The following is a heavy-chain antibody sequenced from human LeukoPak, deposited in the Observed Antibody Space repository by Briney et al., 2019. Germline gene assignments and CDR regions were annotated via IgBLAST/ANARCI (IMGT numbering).Heavy chain of an antibody. CDR1: GGSISSSSYY. J-gene: IGHJ4*02. CDR3: ARVGSRSFDY. CDR2: IYYGGST. Sequence: ASETLSLTCTVSGGSISSSSYYWGWIRQPPGKGLEWIGSIYYGGSTDYNPSLKSRVTISVDTSKNQFSLKLSSVNAADTAVYYCARVGSRSFDYWGQGTLVTVSS. D-gene: IGHD2-2*01. V-gene: IGHV4-39*07.